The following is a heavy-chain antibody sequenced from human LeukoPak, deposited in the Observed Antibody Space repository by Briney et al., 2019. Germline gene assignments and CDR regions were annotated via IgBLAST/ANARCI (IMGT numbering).Heavy chain of an antibody. Sequence: GASVKVSCKASGFTFTNYAFSWVRQAPGQGLEWMGWISAYNGNTNYAQKFQDRVTMTTDTSTTTAYMEVRSLRSDDTAVYYCARHHSSGWPLEPFDIWGQGTMVIVSS. D-gene: IGHD6-19*01. J-gene: IGHJ3*02. CDR3: ARHHSSGWPLEPFDI. CDR2: ISAYNGNT. V-gene: IGHV1-18*01. CDR1: GFTFTNYA.